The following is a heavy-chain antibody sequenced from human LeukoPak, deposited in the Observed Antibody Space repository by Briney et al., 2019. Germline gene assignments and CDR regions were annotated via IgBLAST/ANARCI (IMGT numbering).Heavy chain of an antibody. Sequence: GGSLRLSCAASGFTFSSYAMSRVRQAPGKGLEWVSAISGSGGSTYYADSVKGRFTISRDNSKNTLYLQMNSLRAEDTAVYYCAKDPTSAPGAYYFDYWGQGTLVTVSS. CDR2: ISGSGGST. D-gene: IGHD3-10*01. J-gene: IGHJ4*02. V-gene: IGHV3-23*01. CDR3: AKDPTSAPGAYYFDY. CDR1: GFTFSSYA.